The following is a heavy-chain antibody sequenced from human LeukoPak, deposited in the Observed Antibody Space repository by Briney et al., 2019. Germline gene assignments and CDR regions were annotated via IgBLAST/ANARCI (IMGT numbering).Heavy chain of an antibody. Sequence: GEPLKISCKGSGYSFTSYWIGWVRQMPGKGLEWMGIIYPGDSDTRYSPSFQGQVTISADKSISTAYLQWSSLKASDTAMYYCARVYYYDSSGYYYFDYWGQGTLVAVSS. V-gene: IGHV5-51*01. CDR2: IYPGDSDT. CDR1: GYSFTSYW. CDR3: ARVYYYDSSGYYYFDY. J-gene: IGHJ4*02. D-gene: IGHD3-22*01.